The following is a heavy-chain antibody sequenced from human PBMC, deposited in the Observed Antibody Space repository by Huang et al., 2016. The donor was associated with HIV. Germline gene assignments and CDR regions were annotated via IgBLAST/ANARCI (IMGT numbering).Heavy chain of an antibody. V-gene: IGHV1-8*01. CDR3: ARDGAVAGDFDY. J-gene: IGHJ4*02. D-gene: IGHD6-19*01. CDR2: MNPNSGDT. Sequence: QVQVVQSGAEVKKSGASVKVSCKASGYTFTSFDINWVRQATGQGLEWMGWMNPNSGDTGTAQKFKGRVTMTRNTSITTAYMELSSLTSEDTAVYYCARDGAVAGDFDYWGQGTLVTVSS. CDR1: GYTFTSFD.